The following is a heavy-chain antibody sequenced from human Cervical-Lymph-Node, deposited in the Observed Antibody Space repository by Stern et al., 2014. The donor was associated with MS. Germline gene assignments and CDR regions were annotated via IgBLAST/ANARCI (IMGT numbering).Heavy chain of an antibody. J-gene: IGHJ5*01. Sequence: EVQLVESGGRFVQPGGSLRLSCVASGFTFNNYAMSWVRQAPGKGLEWVSAISLSDDVTYYADSVKGRFTISRDNFKNTFFLQMNSLRADDTAIYYCAKDRNGDYVNWFDSWGQGTLVTVSS. CDR3: AKDRNGDYVNWFDS. CDR1: GFTFNNYA. CDR2: ISLSDDVT. V-gene: IGHV3-23*04. D-gene: IGHD4-17*01.